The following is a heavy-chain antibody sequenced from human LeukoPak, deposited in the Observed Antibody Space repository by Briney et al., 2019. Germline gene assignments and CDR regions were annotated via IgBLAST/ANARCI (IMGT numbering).Heavy chain of an antibody. CDR2: IYYTGST. D-gene: IGHD3-10*01. J-gene: IGHJ6*03. CDR3: AREAKNYYGSGRYPVGYMDV. V-gene: IGHV4-39*07. CDR1: GGSITSRSFY. Sequence: SETLSLTCTVSGGSITSRSFYWGWIRQPPGKGLDWIGSIYYTGSTYYNPSLKSRVTVSVDTSKNQFSLKLSSVTAADTAVYYCAREAKNYYGSGRYPVGYMDVWGKGTTVTVSS.